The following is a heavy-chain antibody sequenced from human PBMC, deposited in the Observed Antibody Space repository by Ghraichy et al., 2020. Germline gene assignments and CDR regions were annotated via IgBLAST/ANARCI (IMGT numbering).Heavy chain of an antibody. CDR3: TTGSSI. D-gene: IGHD2-15*01. Sequence: LSLTCAAPGFTLSNAWMSWVRQAPGKGLEWVGRIKKKAEGGTTDYAAPVNGRFTISRDDSKNTLYLQMNGLKTEDTAMYFCTTGSSIGGQGTLVTVSS. CDR2: IKKKAEGGTT. J-gene: IGHJ4*02. CDR1: GFTLSNAW. V-gene: IGHV3-15*01.